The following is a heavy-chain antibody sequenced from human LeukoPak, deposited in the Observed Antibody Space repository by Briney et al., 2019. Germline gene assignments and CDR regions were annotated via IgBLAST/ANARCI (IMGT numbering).Heavy chain of an antibody. Sequence: SEILSLTCPVSGGSISSSSYYWGWIRQPPGKGLEWVGTIHYSGSTYHNPSLESRVTISVDTSKNQFSLKLSSVTTADTAAYYCARHYCSSSSCARLGVIDYWGQGILVTVSS. CDR2: IHYSGST. V-gene: IGHV4-39*01. J-gene: IGHJ4*02. D-gene: IGHD2-2*01. CDR1: GGSISSSSYY. CDR3: ARHYCSSSSCARLGVIDY.